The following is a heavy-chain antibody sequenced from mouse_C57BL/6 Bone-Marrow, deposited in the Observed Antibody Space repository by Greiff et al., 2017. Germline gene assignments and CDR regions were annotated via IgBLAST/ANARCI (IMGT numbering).Heavy chain of an antibody. D-gene: IGHD1-1*01. CDR1: GFTFTDYY. CDR2: IRNKANGYTT. J-gene: IGHJ1*03. Sequence: EVKLVESGGGLVQPGGSLSLSCAASGFTFTDYYMSWVRQPPGKALEWLGFIRNKANGYTTEYSASVKGRFTISRDNSQSILYLKMNALRAEDRATYYCSRYKVTTEVDPCWYFDVWGKGTTVTVSA. V-gene: IGHV7-3*01. CDR3: SRYKVTTEVDPCWYFDV.